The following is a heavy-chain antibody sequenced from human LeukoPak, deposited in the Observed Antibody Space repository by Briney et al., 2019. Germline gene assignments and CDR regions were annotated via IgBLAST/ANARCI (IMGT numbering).Heavy chain of an antibody. D-gene: IGHD3-10*01. CDR1: GDSISNGGYS. CDR2: IDHSGRT. CDR3: ARAGDYYGSGSYLDY. Sequence: PSQTLSLTCAVSGDSISNGGYSWSWIRQPPGKGLVWIGNIDHSGRTNYNPSLKSRVTIPVDRSKNQFSLKLSSVTGADTAVYYCARAGDYYGSGSYLDYWGHGTLVTVSS. J-gene: IGHJ4*01. V-gene: IGHV4-30-2*01.